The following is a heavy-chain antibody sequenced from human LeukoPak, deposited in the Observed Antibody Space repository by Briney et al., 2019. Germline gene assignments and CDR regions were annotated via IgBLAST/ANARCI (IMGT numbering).Heavy chain of an antibody. CDR2: IYTSGTI. D-gene: IGHD3-22*01. CDR1: GGSISNY. Sequence: SETLSLTCTVSGGSISNYWSWIRQPAGTALEWIGRIYTSGTITYNPSLKSRVTISVDTSKNQFSLKLSSVTAADTAVYYCARHYYDSSGYPEYNWFDPWGQGTLVTVSS. J-gene: IGHJ5*02. CDR3: ARHYYDSSGYPEYNWFDP. V-gene: IGHV4-4*07.